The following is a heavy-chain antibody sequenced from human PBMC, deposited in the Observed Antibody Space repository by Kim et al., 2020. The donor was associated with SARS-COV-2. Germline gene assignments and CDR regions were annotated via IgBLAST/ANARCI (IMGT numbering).Heavy chain of an antibody. CDR1: GFTFSSYA. Sequence: GGSLRLSCAASGFTFSSYAMSWVRQAPGKGLEWVSSITETGGSTYYADSVKGRFTISRGNSKSTLYLQMNSLTAEDTAVYYCAKRMINIWGFDSWGQG. J-gene: IGHJ4*02. CDR2: ITETGGST. CDR3: AKRMINIWGFDS. V-gene: IGHV3-23*01. D-gene: IGHD3-16*01.